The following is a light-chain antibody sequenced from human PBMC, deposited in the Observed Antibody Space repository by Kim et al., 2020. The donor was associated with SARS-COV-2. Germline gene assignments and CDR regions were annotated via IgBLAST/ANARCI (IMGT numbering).Light chain of an antibody. CDR2: GNN. CDR1: SSNIGAGYD. Sequence: RVTISCTGSSSNIGAGYDVHWYQQLPGTAPKLLIYGNNNRPSGVPDRFSGSKSGTSASLAITGLQAEDEADYYCQSYDSSLSVVVVFGGGTQLTV. V-gene: IGLV1-40*01. CDR3: QSYDSSLSVVVV. J-gene: IGLJ2*01.